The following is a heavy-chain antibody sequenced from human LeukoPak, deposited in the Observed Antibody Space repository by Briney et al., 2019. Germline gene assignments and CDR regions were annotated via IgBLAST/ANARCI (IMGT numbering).Heavy chain of an antibody. CDR1: GGTFSSYA. J-gene: IGHJ6*02. D-gene: IGHD5-18*01. Sequence: ASVKVSCKASGGTFSSYAISWVRQAPGQGLEWMGGIIPIFGTANYAQKFQGRVTITADESTSTAYMELSSLRSEDTAVYYCARSQGVGSYGWGAGASYYYYGMDVWGQGITVTVSS. CDR2: IIPIFGTA. CDR3: ARSQGVGSYGWGAGASYYYYGMDV. V-gene: IGHV1-69*13.